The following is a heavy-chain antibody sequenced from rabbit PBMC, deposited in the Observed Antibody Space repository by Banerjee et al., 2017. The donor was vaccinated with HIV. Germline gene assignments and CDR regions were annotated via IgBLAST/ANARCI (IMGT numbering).Heavy chain of an antibody. CDR1: GFSFSSANW. CDR3: ARNFDL. CDR2: IYAGSTGTT. V-gene: IGHV1S45*01. Sequence: QEQLEESGGDLVKPEGSLTLTCTASGFSFSSANWIYWVRQAPGKGLEWIGTIYAGSTGTTYYANWAKGRFTISKTSSTTVTLQMTSLTAADTATYFCARNFDLWGQGTLVTVS. J-gene: IGHJ4*01.